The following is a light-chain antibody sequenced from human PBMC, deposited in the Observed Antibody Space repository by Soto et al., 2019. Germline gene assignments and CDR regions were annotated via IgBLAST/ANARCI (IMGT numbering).Light chain of an antibody. V-gene: IGKV1-39*01. CDR2: VAS. CDR1: QSISRY. CDR3: QQSYGTPIT. Sequence: QFPSKLSPYVVARVNITCRASQSISRYLNWYQQKPGKAPNLLIYVASSLQSEVPSRFSGSGSGTDFTLTITSLQPEDFATYYCQQSYGTPITFGQGTRLEIK. J-gene: IGKJ5*01.